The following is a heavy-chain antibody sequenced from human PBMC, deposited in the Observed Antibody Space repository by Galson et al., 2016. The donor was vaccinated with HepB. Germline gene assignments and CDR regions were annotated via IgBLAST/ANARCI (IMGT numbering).Heavy chain of an antibody. Sequence: SLRLSCAVSGFNFRSYWMSWVRQAPGKGLEWVANTKPDGSEKYYVDSVEGRFSISRGNTQKSLYLQMNSLRAEDTAVYYCAGGYFWFGEGLSDYWGQGTLVTVSS. CDR1: GFNFRSYW. J-gene: IGHJ4*02. V-gene: IGHV3-7*03. CDR2: TKPDGSEK. CDR3: AGGYFWFGEGLSDY. D-gene: IGHD3-10*01.